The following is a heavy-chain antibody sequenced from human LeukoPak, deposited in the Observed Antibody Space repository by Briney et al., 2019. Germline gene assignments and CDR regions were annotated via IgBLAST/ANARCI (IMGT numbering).Heavy chain of an antibody. CDR1: GFTFSSYG. Sequence: GRSLRLSCAASGFTFSSYGMHWVRQAPGKGLEWVAVIWYDGSNKYYADSVKGRFTMSRDNSKNTLYLQMNSLRAEDTAVYYCARGGEDVVVVPAAGYYYGMDVWGKGTTVTVSS. J-gene: IGHJ6*04. CDR3: ARGGEDVVVVPAAGYYYGMDV. V-gene: IGHV3-33*01. D-gene: IGHD2-2*01. CDR2: IWYDGSNK.